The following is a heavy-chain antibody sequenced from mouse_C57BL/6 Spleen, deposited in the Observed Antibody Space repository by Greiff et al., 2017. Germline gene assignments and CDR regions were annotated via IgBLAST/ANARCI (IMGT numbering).Heavy chain of an antibody. Sequence: EVKLMESGGGLVKPGGSLKLSCAASGFTFSSYAMSWVRQTPEKRLEWVATISDGGSYTYYPDNVKGRFTISRDNAKNNLYLQMSHLKSEDTAMYYCAREDSDYGYWGQGTTLTVSS. CDR1: GFTFSSYA. V-gene: IGHV5-4*01. CDR2: ISDGGSYT. J-gene: IGHJ2*01. CDR3: AREDSDYGY. D-gene: IGHD2-5*01.